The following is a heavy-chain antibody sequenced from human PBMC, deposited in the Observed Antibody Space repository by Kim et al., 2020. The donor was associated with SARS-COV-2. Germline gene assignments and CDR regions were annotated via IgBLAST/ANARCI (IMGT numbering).Heavy chain of an antibody. CDR2: INWSGGRT. D-gene: IGHD3-10*01. CDR3: ATYGSRSI. J-gene: IGHJ4*02. Sequence: GGSLRLSCAASGFIFDDYDMDWVRQVPGRGLEWVSGINWSGGRTGYADSVKGRFTISRDNAKDSVYLQMNSLRVEDTALYYCATYGSRSIWGQGTLVTVSS. V-gene: IGHV3-20*04. CDR1: GFIFDDYD.